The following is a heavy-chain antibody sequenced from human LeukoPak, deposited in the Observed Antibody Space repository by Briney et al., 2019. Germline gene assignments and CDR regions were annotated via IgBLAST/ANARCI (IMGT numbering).Heavy chain of an antibody. CDR3: ARDFGRAYGDKFDY. CDR1: GDTLTDYY. J-gene: IGHJ4*02. Sequence: ASVKVSCKASGDTLTDYYMHWVRQAPGQGLEWMGWINPNSGVTDYAQKFQGRVTMTRDTSISTAYMEVSSLRSDDTAVYYCARDFGRAYGDKFDYWGQGTLVTVSS. D-gene: IGHD4-17*01. V-gene: IGHV1-2*02. CDR2: INPNSGVT.